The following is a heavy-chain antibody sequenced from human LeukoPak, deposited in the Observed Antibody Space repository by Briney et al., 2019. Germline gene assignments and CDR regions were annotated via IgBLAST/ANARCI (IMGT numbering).Heavy chain of an antibody. V-gene: IGHV1-46*01. D-gene: IGHD2-15*01. CDR3: AGDGFEGFRGMSVVRLDY. CDR1: GYTFTSYY. CDR2: INPSGGST. J-gene: IGHJ4*02. Sequence: GAPVKVSCKASGYTFTSYYMHWVRQAPGQGLEWMGIINPSGGSTSYAQKFQGRVTMTRDTSTSTVYMELSSLRSEDTAVYYCAGDGFEGFRGMSVVRLDYWGQGTLVTVSS.